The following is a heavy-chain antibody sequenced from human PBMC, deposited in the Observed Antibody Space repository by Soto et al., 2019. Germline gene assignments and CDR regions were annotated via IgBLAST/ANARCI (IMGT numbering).Heavy chain of an antibody. CDR3: AKLGTTVS. J-gene: IGHJ5*02. D-gene: IGHD1-1*01. Sequence: GGSLRLSCAASGFTFSSYAMTWVRQAPGKGLEWVSVISGGSTDYADPVKGRFTISRDNSKNTLYLQMNSLRAEDTAVYYCAKLGTTVSWGQGTLVTVSS. V-gene: IGHV3-23*01. CDR2: ISGGST. CDR1: GFTFSSYA.